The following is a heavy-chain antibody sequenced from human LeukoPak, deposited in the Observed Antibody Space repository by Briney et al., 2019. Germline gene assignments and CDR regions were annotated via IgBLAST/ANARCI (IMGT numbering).Heavy chain of an antibody. V-gene: IGHV3-66*01. CDR2: IYSGGNT. J-gene: IGHJ3*02. D-gene: IGHD2-15*01. CDR1: GLTVSSNY. Sequence: PGGSLRLSCAASGLTVSSNYMTWVRQAPGKGLEWASVIYSGGNTYYADSVKGRFTISRDNSKNTLYLQMNSLRAEDTAVYYCARDGSDIVVVVAANDAFDIWGQGTMVTVSS. CDR3: ARDGSDIVVVVAANDAFDI.